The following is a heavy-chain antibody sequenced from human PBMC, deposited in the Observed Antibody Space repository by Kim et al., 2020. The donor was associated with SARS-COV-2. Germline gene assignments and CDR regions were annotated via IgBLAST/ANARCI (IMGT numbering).Heavy chain of an antibody. CDR2: IKSKTDGGTT. CDR3: RRGITMVRGVPPLDY. Sequence: GGSLRLSCAASGFTFSNAWMSWVRQAPGKGLEWVGRIKSKTDGGTTDYAAPVKGRFTISRDDSKNTLYLQMNSLKTEDTAVYYCRRGITMVRGVPPLDYWGQGTLVTVSS. J-gene: IGHJ4*02. CDR1: GFTFSNAW. V-gene: IGHV3-15*01. D-gene: IGHD3-10*01.